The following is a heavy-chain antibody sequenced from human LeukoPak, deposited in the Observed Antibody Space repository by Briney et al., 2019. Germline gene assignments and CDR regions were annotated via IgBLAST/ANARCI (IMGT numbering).Heavy chain of an antibody. CDR3: ARDAFGDFSY. V-gene: IGHV3-7*01. Sequence: GGSLRLSCTGSGLTFGNYWMDWVRQAPGKGLEWVANIKKDRSERNYVDSVKGRFTISRDNAKNSLYLQMNGLRVEDTAVYYCARDAFGDFSYWGQGALVTVSS. CDR1: GLTFGNYW. J-gene: IGHJ4*02. D-gene: IGHD2/OR15-2a*01. CDR2: IKKDRSER.